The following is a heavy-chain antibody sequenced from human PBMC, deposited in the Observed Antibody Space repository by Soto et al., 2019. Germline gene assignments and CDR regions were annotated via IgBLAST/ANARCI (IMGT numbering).Heavy chain of an antibody. CDR2: IYYSGNA. D-gene: IGHD6-13*01. CDR1: GGSISSGSYY. CDR3: ARHKDTSSRYLLPDF. V-gene: IGHV4-39*01. J-gene: IGHJ4*02. Sequence: KPSETLSLTCTVSGGSISSGSYYWGWVRQPPGKWLEWIGSIYYSGNAYYNPSLESRVAVSVDTSKNQFSLKVTSVTATDTAVYYCARHKDTSSRYLLPDFWGQGTLVTVSS.